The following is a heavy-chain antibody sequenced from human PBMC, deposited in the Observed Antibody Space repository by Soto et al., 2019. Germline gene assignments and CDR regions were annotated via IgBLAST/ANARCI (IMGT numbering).Heavy chain of an antibody. J-gene: IGHJ2*01. CDR3: ARSYDFWSGYYWYFDL. CDR2: IYSGGST. V-gene: IGHV3-53*01. D-gene: IGHD3-3*01. CDR1: GFTVSSNY. Sequence: GGSLRLSCAASGFTVSSNYMSWVRQAPGKGLEWVSVIYSGGSTYYADSVKGRFTISRDNSKNTLYLQMNSLRAEDTAVYYCARSYDFWSGYYWYFDLWGRGTLVTVSS.